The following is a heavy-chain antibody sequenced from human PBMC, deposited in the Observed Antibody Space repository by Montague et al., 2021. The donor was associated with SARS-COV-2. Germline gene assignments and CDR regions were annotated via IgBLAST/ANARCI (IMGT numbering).Heavy chain of an antibody. CDR2: INHGGST. CDR1: GTSFSGYY. Sequence: SETLSLTCAVHGTSFSGYYWNWIRQPPGKGLEWIGEINHGGSTKYSPSLKSRLTISADTSKNQFSLKLTSVAAADTAVYYCARLRDGVVPSPILGVGPYYSSYHKAVRGRETTFPVSS. CDR3: ARLRDGVVPSPILGVGPYYSSYHKAV. D-gene: IGHD3-10*01. J-gene: IGHJ6*03. V-gene: IGHV4-34*01.